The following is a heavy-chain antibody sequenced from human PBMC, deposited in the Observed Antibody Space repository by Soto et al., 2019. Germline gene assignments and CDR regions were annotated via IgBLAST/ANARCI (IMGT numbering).Heavy chain of an antibody. V-gene: IGHV5-51*01. CDR1: GYSFTSYW. D-gene: IGHD2-8*01. Sequence: LGESLKISCKGSGYSFTSYWIGWVRQMPGKGLEWMGIIYPGDSDTRYSPSFQGQVTISADKSISTAYLQWSSLKASDTAMYYCARVRSPPGTRYYYYGMDVWGQGTTVTVSS. J-gene: IGHJ6*02. CDR2: IYPGDSDT. CDR3: ARVRSPPGTRYYYYGMDV.